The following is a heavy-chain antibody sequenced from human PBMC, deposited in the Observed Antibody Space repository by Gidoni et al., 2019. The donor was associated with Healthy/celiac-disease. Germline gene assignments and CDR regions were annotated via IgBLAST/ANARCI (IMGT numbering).Heavy chain of an antibody. V-gene: IGHV4-39*01. D-gene: IGHD3-10*01. CDR1: GGSISSSSYY. CDR2: IYYSGST. CDR3: AILSGFNSITMVQGVMGEVIFDY. Sequence: QLQLQESGPGLVKPSETLSLTCTVSGGSISSSSYYWGWIRQPPGKGLEWIGSIYYSGSTYYNPSLTSRVTISVDTSKHQFSLKLSSVTAADTAVYYCAILSGFNSITMVQGVMGEVIFDYWGQGTLVTVSS. J-gene: IGHJ4*02.